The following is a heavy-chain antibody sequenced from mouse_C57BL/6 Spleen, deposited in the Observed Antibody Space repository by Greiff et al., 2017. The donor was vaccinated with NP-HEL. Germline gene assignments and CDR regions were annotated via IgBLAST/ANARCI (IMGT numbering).Heavy chain of an antibody. J-gene: IGHJ2*01. Sequence: VQLQQPGAELVKPGASVKLSCKAAGYTFTRYWLQWVKQRPGQGLEWIGAIGPSDTYTNYNQKFKGKATLTVDTSSSTAYMQLSSLTSEDSAVYYCAKMANWDYFDYWGQGTTLTVSS. CDR3: AKMANWDYFDY. D-gene: IGHD4-1*01. CDR1: GYTFTRYW. V-gene: IGHV1-50*01. CDR2: IGPSDTYT.